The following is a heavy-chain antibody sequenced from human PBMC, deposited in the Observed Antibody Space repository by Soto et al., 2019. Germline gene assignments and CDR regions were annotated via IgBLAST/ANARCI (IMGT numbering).Heavy chain of an antibody. CDR2: VNPNGGST. CDR3: ARGLASGDY. V-gene: IGHV1-46*01. D-gene: IGHD6-6*01. Sequence: QVQLVQSGAEVKEPGASVKISCKGSGYTFTNFYIHWVRQAPGQGLEWMGIVNPNGGSTNYAQNFKGRITISRDTSTSTVYMDLSSLGSEDTAVYYCARGLASGDYWGQGTLVTVSS. CDR1: GYTFTNFY. J-gene: IGHJ4*02.